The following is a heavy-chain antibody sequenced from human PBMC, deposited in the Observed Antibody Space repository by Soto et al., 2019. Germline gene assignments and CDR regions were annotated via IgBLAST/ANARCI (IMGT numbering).Heavy chain of an antibody. Sequence: ASVKVSCKASGYTFTSYGISWVRQAPGQGLEWMGWISAYNGNTNYAQKLQGRVTMNTDTSTSTAYMELRSLSSDDTALYSCARDHRYSISSHSWFDPWGQGTLVTVSS. J-gene: IGHJ5*02. CDR3: ARDHRYSISSHSWFDP. D-gene: IGHD4-4*01. V-gene: IGHV1-18*04. CDR2: ISAYNGNT. CDR1: GYTFTSYG.